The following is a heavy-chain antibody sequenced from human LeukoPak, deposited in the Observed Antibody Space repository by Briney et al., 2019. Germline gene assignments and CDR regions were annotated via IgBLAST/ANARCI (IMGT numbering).Heavy chain of an antibody. V-gene: IGHV4-38-2*02. CDR3: AREGSMALMDYYYYMDV. J-gene: IGHJ6*03. CDR2: IYHSGST. D-gene: IGHD2/OR15-2a*01. CDR1: GYSISSGYY. Sequence: SETLSLTCTVSGYSISSGYYWGWIRQPPGKGLEWIGIIYHSGSTYYNPSLKSRVTISVDTSKNQFSLKLSSVTAADTAVYYCAREGSMALMDYYYYMDVWGKGTTVTVSS.